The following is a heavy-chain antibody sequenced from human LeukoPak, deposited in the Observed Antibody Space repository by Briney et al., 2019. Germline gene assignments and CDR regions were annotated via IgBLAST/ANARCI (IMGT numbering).Heavy chain of an antibody. CDR2: IYTSGST. Sequence: SETLSLTCTVSGGSISSYYWSWIRQPAGKGLEWIGRIYTSGSTNYNPSLKSRVTMSVDTSKNQFSLKLSSVTAADRAVYYCARDSGIAVAGAIGGFDPWGQGTLVTVSS. J-gene: IGHJ5*02. D-gene: IGHD6-19*01. V-gene: IGHV4-4*07. CDR1: GGSISSYY. CDR3: ARDSGIAVAGAIGGFDP.